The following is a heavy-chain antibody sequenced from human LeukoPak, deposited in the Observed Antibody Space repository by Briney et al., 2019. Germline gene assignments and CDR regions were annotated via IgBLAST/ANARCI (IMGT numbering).Heavy chain of an antibody. J-gene: IGHJ5*02. CDR2: ISSSSSYI. D-gene: IGHD3-22*01. CDR3: ARVLSGSWDWFDP. V-gene: IGHV3-21*01. Sequence: PGGSLRLSCAASGFTVSFNYMSWVRQAPGKGLEWVSSISSSSSYIYYADSVKGRFTISRDNAKNSLYLQMNSLRAEDTAVYYCARVLSGSWDWFDPWGQGTLVTVSS. CDR1: GFTVSFNY.